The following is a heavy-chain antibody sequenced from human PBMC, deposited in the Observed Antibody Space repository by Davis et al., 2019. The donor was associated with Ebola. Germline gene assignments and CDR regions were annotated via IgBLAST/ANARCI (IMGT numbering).Heavy chain of an antibody. CDR1: GGSISSYY. J-gene: IGHJ5*02. Sequence: PSETLSLTCTVSGGSISSYYWSWIRQPAGKGLEWIGRIYTSGSTNYNPSLKSRVTMSVDTSKNQFSLKLSSVTAADTAVYYCARAYCSSTSCYGDWFDPWGQGTLVTVSS. CDR2: IYTSGST. D-gene: IGHD2-2*01. V-gene: IGHV4-4*07. CDR3: ARAYCSSTSCYGDWFDP.